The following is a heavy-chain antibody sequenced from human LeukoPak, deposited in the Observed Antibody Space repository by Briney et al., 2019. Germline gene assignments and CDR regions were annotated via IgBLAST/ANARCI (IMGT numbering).Heavy chain of an antibody. J-gene: IGHJ6*02. D-gene: IGHD6-19*01. V-gene: IGHV4-59*12. Sequence: SETLSLTCTVSAGSISSYYWSWIRQPPGKGLEWIGYIYFSGSTNSNPSLKSRVTISVDTSKNQFSLKLSSVIAADTALYYCARVSYNSGWSYYYYGMDVWGQGTTVTVSS. CDR2: IYFSGST. CDR3: ARVSYNSGWSYYYYGMDV. CDR1: AGSISSYY.